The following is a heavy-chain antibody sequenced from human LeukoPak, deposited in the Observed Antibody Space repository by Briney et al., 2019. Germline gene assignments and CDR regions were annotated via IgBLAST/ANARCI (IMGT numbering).Heavy chain of an antibody. Sequence: SETLSLTCTVSGSSISSYYWSWIRQPPGKGLEWIGYIYYSGSTNYNPSLKSRVTISIDTSKNQFSLKLSSVTAADTAVYYCARGGGYASPIGYWGQGALVTVSS. D-gene: IGHD5-12*01. V-gene: IGHV4-59*01. CDR3: ARGGGYASPIGY. CDR1: GSSISSYY. CDR2: IYYSGST. J-gene: IGHJ4*02.